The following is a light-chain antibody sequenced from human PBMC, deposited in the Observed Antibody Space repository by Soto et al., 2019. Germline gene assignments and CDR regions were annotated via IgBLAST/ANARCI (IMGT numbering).Light chain of an antibody. Sequence: EIVMTQSPATLSVSPGERATLSCRASQSVSSNLAWYQQKPGQAPRLLMYGASTRATGIPARFSGSGSGTDFTLTISSLQSEDFAVYYWQQYNNWPPWTFGQGTKVEIK. V-gene: IGKV3-15*01. CDR2: GAS. J-gene: IGKJ1*01. CDR1: QSVSSN. CDR3: QQYNNWPPWT.